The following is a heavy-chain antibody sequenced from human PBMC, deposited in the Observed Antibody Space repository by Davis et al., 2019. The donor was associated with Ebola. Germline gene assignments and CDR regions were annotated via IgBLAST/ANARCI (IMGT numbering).Heavy chain of an antibody. CDR2: INHSGST. V-gene: IGHV4-34*01. J-gene: IGHJ4*02. CDR3: ASHLD. Sequence: GSLRLSCAVYGGSFSGYYWSWIRQPPGKGLEWIGEINHSGSTNYNPSLKSRVTISVDTSKNQFSLKLSSVTAADTAVYYCASHLDWGQGTLVTVSS. CDR1: GGSFSGYY.